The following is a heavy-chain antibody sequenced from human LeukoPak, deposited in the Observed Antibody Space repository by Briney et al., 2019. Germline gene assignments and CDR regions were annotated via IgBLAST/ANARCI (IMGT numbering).Heavy chain of an antibody. J-gene: IGHJ4*02. CDR1: GFTFRSYW. V-gene: IGHV3-7*03. D-gene: IGHD3-3*01. Sequence: GGSLRLSCAASGFTFRSYWMSWVRQAPGKGLEWVANIKQDGSEKYYVDSVKGRFTISRDNAKNSLYLQMNSLRADDTAVYYCAWAYDFPTDYWGQGTLVTVSS. CDR2: IKQDGSEK. CDR3: AWAYDFPTDY.